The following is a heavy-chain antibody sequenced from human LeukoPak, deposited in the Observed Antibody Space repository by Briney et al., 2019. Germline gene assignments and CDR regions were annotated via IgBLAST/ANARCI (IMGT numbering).Heavy chain of an antibody. CDR1: GYSFTNYA. Sequence: ASVKVSCKASGYSFTNYAINWVRQAPGQGLEWMGWISGYTGNTNYAQKFQGRVTMTANTSTNTASMELRSLRSDDTAVYYCARPANLYYASDAFDIWGQGTMVTVSS. CDR2: ISGYTGNT. D-gene: IGHD3-16*01. CDR3: ARPANLYYASDAFDI. J-gene: IGHJ3*02. V-gene: IGHV1-18*01.